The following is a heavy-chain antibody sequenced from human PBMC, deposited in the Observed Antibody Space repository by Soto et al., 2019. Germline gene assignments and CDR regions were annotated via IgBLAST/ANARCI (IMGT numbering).Heavy chain of an antibody. J-gene: IGHJ6*02. CDR3: ARVPLVEYCSSTSCYYYYGMDV. CDR2: INPNSGGT. Sequence: ASVKVSCKASGYTFTGYYMHWVRQAPGQGLEWMGWINPNSGGTNYAQKFQGRVTMTRDTSISTAYMELSRLRSDDTAVYYCARVPLVEYCSSTSCYYYYGMDVWGQGTTVTVSS. CDR1: GYTFTGYY. D-gene: IGHD2-2*01. V-gene: IGHV1-2*02.